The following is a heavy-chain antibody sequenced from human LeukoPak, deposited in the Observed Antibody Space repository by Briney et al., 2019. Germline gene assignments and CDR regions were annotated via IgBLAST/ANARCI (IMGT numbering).Heavy chain of an antibody. CDR2: ISGGGSST. J-gene: IGHJ4*02. CDR1: GFIFSTYA. V-gene: IGHV3-23*01. CDR3: ARVHIVAGQDY. Sequence: GGSLRLSCAASGFIFSTYAMGWVRQAPGKGLEWVSAISGGGSSTYYADSVKGRFTISRDNSMNTLDLQMNSLRAEDTAVYYCARVHIVAGQDYWGQGTLVTVSS. D-gene: IGHD5-12*01.